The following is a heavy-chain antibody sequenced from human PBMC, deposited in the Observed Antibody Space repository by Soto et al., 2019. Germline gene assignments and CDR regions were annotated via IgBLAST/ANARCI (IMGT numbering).Heavy chain of an antibody. CDR1: GFNFGDYA. Sequence: EVHLVESGGGLVKPGRSLRLSCTASGFNFGDYAVSWFRQAPGKGLEWVGFIRSKSYGGTADYAASVEDRFTISRDDSNSIAYLQMNSLKIEDTAVYYCTRPHDSGSYYYFDYWGQGTLVTVSS. CDR2: IRSKSYGGTA. CDR3: TRPHDSGSYYYFDY. V-gene: IGHV3-49*05. D-gene: IGHD1-26*01. J-gene: IGHJ4*02.